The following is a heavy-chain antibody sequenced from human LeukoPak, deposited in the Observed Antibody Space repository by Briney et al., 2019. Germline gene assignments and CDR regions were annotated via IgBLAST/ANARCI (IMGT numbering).Heavy chain of an antibody. Sequence: PSEALSLTCTVSGGSISSSGYYWGWIRQPPGKGLEWIGSIYYSGSTYYNPSLKSRVTISVDTSKNQFSLKLSSVTAADTAVYYCARFGEVFDYWGQGTLVTVSS. D-gene: IGHD3-10*01. V-gene: IGHV4-39*01. J-gene: IGHJ4*02. CDR2: IYYSGST. CDR1: GGSISSSGYY. CDR3: ARFGEVFDY.